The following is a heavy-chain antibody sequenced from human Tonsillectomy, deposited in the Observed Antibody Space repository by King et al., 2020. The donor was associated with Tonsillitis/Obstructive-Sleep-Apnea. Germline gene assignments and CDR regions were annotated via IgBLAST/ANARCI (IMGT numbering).Heavy chain of an antibody. D-gene: IGHD3/OR15-3a*01. CDR3: AGNLRTGQGEVLRFNN. Sequence: VQLQQSGPGLVKPSQTLSLTCAISGDSVSSNSAAWNWIRQSPSRGLERLGRTYYSSKGYNDYAVSGKSRITINPDKSKNPCSLQLNTVTPEETAVYYCAGNLRTGQGEVLRFNNWGQGTLVTVSP. V-gene: IGHV6-1*01. CDR2: TYYSSKGYN. J-gene: IGHJ4*02. CDR1: GDSVSSNSAA.